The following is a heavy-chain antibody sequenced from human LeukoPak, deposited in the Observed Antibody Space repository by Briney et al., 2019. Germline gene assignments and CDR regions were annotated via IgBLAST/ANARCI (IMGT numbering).Heavy chain of an antibody. CDR1: GFTFDDYA. J-gene: IGHJ6*03. V-gene: IGHV3-9*01. CDR2: ISWNSGSI. CDR3: ARDPTRGLTYYYYMDV. D-gene: IGHD2-15*01. Sequence: GGSLRLSCAASGFTFDDYAMHRVRQAPGKGLEWVSGISWNSGSIGYADSVKGRFTISRDNAKNSLYLQMNSLRSDDTAVYYCARDPTRGLTYYYYMDVWGKGTTVTVSS.